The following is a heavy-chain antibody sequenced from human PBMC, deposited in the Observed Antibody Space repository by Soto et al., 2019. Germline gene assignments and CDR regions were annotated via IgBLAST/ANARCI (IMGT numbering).Heavy chain of an antibody. CDR1: GFSFSSYW. CDR2: IKQDGREK. J-gene: IGHJ5*02. CDR3: AGDGVRNGAYNGWLDP. D-gene: IGHD3-16*01. Sequence: SGGSLRLSXAASGFSFSSYWMTWVRQAPGKGLEWVANIKQDGREKYYVASVKGRFTISRDNDKNLLYLQMDSLTPDDTAVYYCAGDGVRNGAYNGWLDPWGQGTLVTVSS. V-gene: IGHV3-7*03.